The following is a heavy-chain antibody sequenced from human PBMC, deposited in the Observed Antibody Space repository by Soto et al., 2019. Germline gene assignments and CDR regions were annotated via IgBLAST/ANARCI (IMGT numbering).Heavy chain of an antibody. CDR1: GFTFSNNA. V-gene: IGHV3-23*01. CDR3: ARQGHDSRPRGVICGRYREHYDAFDL. CDR2: ISGTAAST. D-gene: IGHD3-16*02. J-gene: IGHJ3*01. Sequence: EVQLLESGGGLVQPGGSLRLSCAASGFTFSNNAMSWVRQAPGKGLEWVSTISGTAASTFYADSVKGRFTNSRDNSKDTLNLQTNSLRAEDTAVYYCARQGHDSRPRGVICGRYREHYDAFDLWGQGTMVTFSS.